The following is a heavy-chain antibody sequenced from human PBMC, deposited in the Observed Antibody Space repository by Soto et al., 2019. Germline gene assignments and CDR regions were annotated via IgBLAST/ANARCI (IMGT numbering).Heavy chain of an antibody. CDR3: AKKSRRAASGSYWFDP. Sequence: GESLKISCKGSGDSFTTDWIGWVRQVPGKGLEWMGVIYPCDSRTRYSPPFQGQVTISADKSISTAYLPWRSLKASDTAMYYCAKKSRRAASGSYWFDPWGQGTTVSVSS. D-gene: IGHD1-1*01. CDR2: IYPCDSRT. V-gene: IGHV5-51*01. CDR1: GDSFTTDW. J-gene: IGHJ5*02.